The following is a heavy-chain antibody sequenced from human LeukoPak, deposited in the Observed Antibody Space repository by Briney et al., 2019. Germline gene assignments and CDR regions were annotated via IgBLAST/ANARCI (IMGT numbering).Heavy chain of an antibody. CDR3: ARTRRTYSSGWYGYNFDS. D-gene: IGHD6-19*01. CDR2: IYYSGST. CDR1: GGSISSYY. J-gene: IGHJ4*02. V-gene: IGHV4-59*08. Sequence: SETLSLTCTVSGGSISSYYWSWIRQPPGKGLEWIGYIYYSGSTNYNPSLKSRVTISVDTSKNQFSLKLSSVTAADTAVYYCARTRRTYSSGWYGYNFDSWGQGTLVTVSS.